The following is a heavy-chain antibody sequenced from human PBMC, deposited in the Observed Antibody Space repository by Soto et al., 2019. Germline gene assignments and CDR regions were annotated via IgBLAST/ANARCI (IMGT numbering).Heavy chain of an antibody. CDR3: ARVVGGSYSADY. V-gene: IGHV1-18*01. D-gene: IGHD1-26*01. CDR2: ISAYNGNT. CDR1: GYSFPSYG. J-gene: IGHJ4*02. Sequence: ASVKVSCKASGYSFPSYGITWVRQAPGQGLEWMGWISAYNGNTNYAQKLQGRVTMTTDTSTSTAYMELGSLRSDDTAVYYCARVVGGSYSADYWGQGTLVTVS.